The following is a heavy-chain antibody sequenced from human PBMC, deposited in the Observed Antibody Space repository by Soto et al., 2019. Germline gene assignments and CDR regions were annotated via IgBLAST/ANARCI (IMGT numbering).Heavy chain of an antibody. V-gene: IGHV4-31*03. D-gene: IGHD6-6*01. J-gene: IGHJ5*02. CDR3: AREAARPRYWFDP. CDR1: GSSISSGGYY. Sequence: PAETLCLTCTVSGSSISSGGYYWSWIRQRPGKSLEWIGYIYNSGSTYYNQALKSRVTISGDTSKNRCSLKLSSVTAADTAVYYCAREAARPRYWFDPWGQGTLVTVSS. CDR2: IYNSGST.